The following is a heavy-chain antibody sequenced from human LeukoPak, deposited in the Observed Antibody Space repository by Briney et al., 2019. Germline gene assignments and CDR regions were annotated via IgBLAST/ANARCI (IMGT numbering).Heavy chain of an antibody. CDR2: INPNSGGT. D-gene: IGHD3-10*01. CDR3: ARVVGEVRGSRFDP. CDR1: GYTFTGYY. Sequence: ASVKVSCKASGYTFTGYYMHWVRQAPGQGLEWMGWINPNSGGTNYAQKFQGWVTMTRDTSISTAYMELSRLRSDDTAVYYCARVVGEVRGSRFDPWGQGTLVTVSS. V-gene: IGHV1-2*04. J-gene: IGHJ5*02.